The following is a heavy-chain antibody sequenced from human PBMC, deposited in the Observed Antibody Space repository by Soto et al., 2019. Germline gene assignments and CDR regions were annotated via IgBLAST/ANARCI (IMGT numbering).Heavy chain of an antibody. CDR2: IKSKTDGGTT. D-gene: IGHD6-13*01. V-gene: IGHV3-15*01. CDR3: TTDVPSYSSSWTRH. Sequence: GGSLRLSCAASGFTFSNAWMSWVRQAPGKGLEWVGRIKSKTDGGTTDYAAPVKGRFTISRDDSKNTLYLQMNSLKTEDTAVYYCTTDVPSYSSSWTRHWGQGTLVTVSS. J-gene: IGHJ4*02. CDR1: GFTFSNAW.